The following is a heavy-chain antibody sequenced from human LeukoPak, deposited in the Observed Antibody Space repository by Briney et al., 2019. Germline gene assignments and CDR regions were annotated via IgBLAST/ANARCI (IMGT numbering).Heavy chain of an antibody. CDR1: GDSISRGSYC. J-gene: IGHJ4*02. Sequence: SETLSLTCTVSGDSISRGSYCWNWIRQAAGKGLEWIGRISTSGSTNYNPSLKGRVAISVDTSKNQFSLKLSSVTAADTAVYYCARELGSYGYYFDYWGQGTLVTVSS. CDR2: ISTSGST. D-gene: IGHD1-26*01. CDR3: ARELGSYGYYFDY. V-gene: IGHV4-61*02.